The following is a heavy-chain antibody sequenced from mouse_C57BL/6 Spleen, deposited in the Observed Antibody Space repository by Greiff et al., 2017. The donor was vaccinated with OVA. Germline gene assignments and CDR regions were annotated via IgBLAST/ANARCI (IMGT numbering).Heavy chain of an antibody. CDR2: INPSNGGT. V-gene: IGHV1-53*01. CDR3: ARSGNRNREAWFAY. J-gene: IGHJ3*01. Sequence: QVQLQQPGTELVKPGASVKLSCKASGYTFTSYWMHWVKQRPGQGLEWIGNINPSNGGTNYNEKFKSKATLTVDKSSSTAYMQLSSLTSEDAAVYCCARSGNRNREAWFAYWGQGTLVTVSA. CDR1: GYTFTSYW.